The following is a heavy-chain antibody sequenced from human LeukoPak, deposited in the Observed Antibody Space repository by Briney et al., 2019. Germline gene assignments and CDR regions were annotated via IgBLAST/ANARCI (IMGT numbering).Heavy chain of an antibody. D-gene: IGHD3-10*01. V-gene: IGHV4-4*09. CDR2: IYTSGST. Sequence: SETLSLTCTVSGGSISSYYWSWIRQPPGKGLEWIGYIYTSGSTNYNPSLKSRVTISVDTSKNQFSLKLSSVTAADTAVYYCARDTSGSYAITYFDSWGQGALVTVSS. CDR1: GGSISSYY. CDR3: ARDTSGSYAITYFDS. J-gene: IGHJ4*02.